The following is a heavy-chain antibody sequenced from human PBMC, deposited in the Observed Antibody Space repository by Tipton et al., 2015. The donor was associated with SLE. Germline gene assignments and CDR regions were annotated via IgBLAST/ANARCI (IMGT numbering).Heavy chain of an antibody. CDR1: GAPIKNNY. Sequence: LRLSCTVSGAPIKNNYWTWIRQPPGKGLEWIGYIFYSGSTNLNPSLKSRVTMSVDTSKNQFSLKLTSVTAEDTAVYFCGRHRQWRVESWGQGTLVTVSS. CDR2: IFYSGST. D-gene: IGHD6-19*01. V-gene: IGHV4-59*01. CDR3: GRHRQWRVES. J-gene: IGHJ4*02.